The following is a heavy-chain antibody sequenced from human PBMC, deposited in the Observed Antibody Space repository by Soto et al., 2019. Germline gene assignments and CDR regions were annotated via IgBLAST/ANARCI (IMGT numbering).Heavy chain of an antibody. V-gene: IGHV5-10-1*01. J-gene: IGHJ4*02. CDR1: GYSFAGYW. CDR3: ARQIYNSDTGPNFQYYFDS. D-gene: IGHD3-22*01. CDR2: IDPSDSQT. Sequence: GESLKISCKGSGYSFAGYWITWVRQKPGKGLEWMGRIDPSDSQTYYSPSFRGHVTISATKSITTVFLQWSSLRASDTAMYYCARQIYNSDTGPNFQYYFDSWGQGTPVTVSS.